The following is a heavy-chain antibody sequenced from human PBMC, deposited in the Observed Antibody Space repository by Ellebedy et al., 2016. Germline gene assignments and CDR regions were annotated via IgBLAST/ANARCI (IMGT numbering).Heavy chain of an antibody. CDR2: FDPEDGET. CDR3: ALSDFFWFGELLPYFDY. V-gene: IGHV1-24*01. CDR1: GYTLTELS. Sequence: ASVKVSCXVSGYTLTELSMHWVRQAPGKGLEWMGGFDPEDGETIYAQKFQGRVTMTEDTSTDTAYMELSSLRSEDTAVYYCALSDFFWFGELLPYFDYWGQGTLVTVSS. J-gene: IGHJ4*02. D-gene: IGHD3-10*01.